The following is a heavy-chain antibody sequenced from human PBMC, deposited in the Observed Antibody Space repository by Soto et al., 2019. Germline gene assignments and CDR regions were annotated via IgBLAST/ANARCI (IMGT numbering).Heavy chain of an antibody. Sequence: ASVNGSCKASGYTFTSYYMHWVRQAPGQGLDWMGIINPSCCXTNYAQKFQESVTITREMSTSTAYMEMSSLRSEDTAVSYCAADRHGSGSYYDYGMDVWGQGTTVTVSS. CDR3: AADRHGSGSYYDYGMDV. CDR2: INPSCCXT. J-gene: IGHJ6*02. V-gene: IGHV1-46*01. D-gene: IGHD3-10*01. CDR1: GYTFTSYY.